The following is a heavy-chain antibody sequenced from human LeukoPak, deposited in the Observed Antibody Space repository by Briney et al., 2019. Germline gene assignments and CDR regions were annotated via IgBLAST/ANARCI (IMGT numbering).Heavy chain of an antibody. CDR2: ICSGGST. Sequence: PGGSLRLSCAASGFTVSSNYMSWVRQAPGKGLEWVSVICSGGSTYYADSVKGRFTISRDNSKNTLYLQMNSLRAEDTAVYYCARDRGGWAFDYWGQGTLVTVSS. CDR1: GFTVSSNY. D-gene: IGHD6-19*01. V-gene: IGHV3-66*01. J-gene: IGHJ4*02. CDR3: ARDRGGWAFDY.